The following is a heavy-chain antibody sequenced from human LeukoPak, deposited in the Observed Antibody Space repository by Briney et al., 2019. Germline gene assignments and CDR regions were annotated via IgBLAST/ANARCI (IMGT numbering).Heavy chain of an antibody. CDR1: GFTFSTYA. CDR3: AKESGSYYGNFDY. V-gene: IGHV3-23*01. Sequence: PGGSLRLSCAASGFTFSTYAMSWVRQAPGKGLEWVSAISGGGDSTSYADSVKGRFTISRDNSKNTLYLQMNSLRAEGPAIYYCAKESGSYYGNFDYWGQGTLVTLSS. D-gene: IGHD1-26*01. J-gene: IGHJ4*02. CDR2: ISGGGDST.